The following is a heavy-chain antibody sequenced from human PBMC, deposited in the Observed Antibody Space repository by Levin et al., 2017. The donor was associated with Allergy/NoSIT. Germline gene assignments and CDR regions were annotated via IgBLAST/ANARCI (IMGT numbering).Heavy chain of an antibody. CDR1: GFTFGDYA. Sequence: QRGESLKISCAASGFTFGDYAMHWVRQGPGKGLEWVSGISWNTDNIGYADSVKGRFTISRDNAKNSLYLQMNSLRTEDTALYYCVKGADRIAAAALIDYWGQGTLVTVSS. D-gene: IGHD6-25*01. J-gene: IGHJ4*02. CDR3: VKGADRIAAAALIDY. V-gene: IGHV3-9*01. CDR2: ISWNTDNI.